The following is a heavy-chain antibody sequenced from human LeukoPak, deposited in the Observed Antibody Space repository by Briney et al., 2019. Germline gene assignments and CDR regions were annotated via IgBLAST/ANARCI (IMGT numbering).Heavy chain of an antibody. J-gene: IGHJ4*02. CDR1: GYTFTGYY. Sequence: ASVKVSCKAYGYTFTGYYMHWVRQAPGQGLEWMGWINPNSGGTNYAQKFQGWVTMTRDTSISTAYMELSRLRSDDTAVYYCARGGQQLVHYFDYWGQGTLVTVSS. CDR2: INPNSGGT. D-gene: IGHD6-13*01. CDR3: ARGGQQLVHYFDY. V-gene: IGHV1-2*04.